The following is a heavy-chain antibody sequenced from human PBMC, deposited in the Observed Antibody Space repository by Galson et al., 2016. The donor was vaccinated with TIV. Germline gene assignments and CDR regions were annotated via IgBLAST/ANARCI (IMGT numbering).Heavy chain of an antibody. Sequence: TLSLTCTVSGGPMYSGNYHWTWIRQPAGKGLEWIGRIYASGSTTYNAFLKRRVTMSVDTSKNQFSLNLNSVTAADTAVYYCARSYDSSGYSPWGQGALVTVSS. CDR1: GGPMYSGNYH. V-gene: IGHV4-61*02. J-gene: IGHJ5*02. CDR3: ARSYDSSGYSP. D-gene: IGHD3-22*01. CDR2: IYASGST.